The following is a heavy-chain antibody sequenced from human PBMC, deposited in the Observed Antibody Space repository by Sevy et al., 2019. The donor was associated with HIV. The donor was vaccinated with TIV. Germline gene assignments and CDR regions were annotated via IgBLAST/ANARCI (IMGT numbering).Heavy chain of an antibody. CDR3: ARALAAAASY. Sequence: GGSLRLSCAASGFTFSSYWMNWVRQAPGKGLEWEANIKQDGSEKYYVDSVKRRFTISRDNAKNSMHLQMNSLRAEDTAVCYCARALAAAASYWGQGTLVTVSS. J-gene: IGHJ4*02. V-gene: IGHV3-7*01. CDR1: GFTFSSYW. CDR2: IKQDGSEK. D-gene: IGHD6-25*01.